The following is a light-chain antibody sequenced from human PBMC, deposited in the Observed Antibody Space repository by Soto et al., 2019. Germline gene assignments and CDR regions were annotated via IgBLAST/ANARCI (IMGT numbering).Light chain of an antibody. Sequence: EIVLTQSPATLSLSPGERATLSCRASQSVSRSLAWYQQKPGQAPRLLIYDETHRATGIPARFSGSGSGTDFTLTISSLAPEDFAIYSCQQRSNWPLTFGGGTKLEIK. CDR1: QSVSRS. V-gene: IGKV3-11*01. CDR2: DET. CDR3: QQRSNWPLT. J-gene: IGKJ4*01.